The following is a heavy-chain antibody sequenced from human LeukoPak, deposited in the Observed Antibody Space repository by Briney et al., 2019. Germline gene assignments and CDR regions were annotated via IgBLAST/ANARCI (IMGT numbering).Heavy chain of an antibody. V-gene: IGHV3-53*01. D-gene: IGHD3-10*01. Sequence: PGGSLRLSCSVSGFTVAANYMTWVRQAPGKGLEWVSAFYSGGSAYYADSVKGRFTISRDLSTNTLFLQMISLRAEDTAVYYCATPGGSGDYPYPTYFNYWGQGTLITVSS. CDR1: GFTVAANY. J-gene: IGHJ4*02. CDR2: FYSGGSA. CDR3: ATPGGSGDYPYPTYFNY.